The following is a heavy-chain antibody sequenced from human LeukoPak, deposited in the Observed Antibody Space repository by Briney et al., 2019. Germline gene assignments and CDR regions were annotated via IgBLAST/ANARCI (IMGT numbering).Heavy chain of an antibody. CDR1: GFTFDDYA. J-gene: IGHJ3*02. D-gene: IGHD3-10*01. CDR3: AKGAHPWFGEPDAFDI. Sequence: GGSLRLSCAASGFTFDDYAMHRVRQAPGKGLVWVSRINSDGSSTSYADSVKGRFTIPRDNSKNTLYLQMNSLRAEDTAVYYCAKGAHPWFGEPDAFDIWAKGQWSPSLQ. V-gene: IGHV3-74*01. CDR2: INSDGSST.